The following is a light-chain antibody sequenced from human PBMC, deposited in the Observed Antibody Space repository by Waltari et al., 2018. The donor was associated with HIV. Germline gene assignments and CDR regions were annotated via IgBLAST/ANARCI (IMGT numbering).Light chain of an antibody. J-gene: IGLJ2*01. CDR3: QSPDSSGTYVG. V-gene: IGLV3-25*03. Sequence: SYELTQPPSVSVSPGQTARITCPGDALSKQYAYWYQQKPGQAPMLGIYKDSERPSGIPERFSGSSSGTTVTLTISGVQAEDEADYYCQSPDSSGTYVGFGGGTKLTVL. CDR1: ALSKQY. CDR2: KDS.